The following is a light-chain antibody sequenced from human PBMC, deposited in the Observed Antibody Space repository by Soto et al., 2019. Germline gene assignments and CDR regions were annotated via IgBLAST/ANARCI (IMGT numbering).Light chain of an antibody. V-gene: IGKV1-5*01. Sequence: DIQMTKSPSTLSGSEGDRVTITCRASQTISSWLAWYQQKPGKAPKLLIYDASTLESGVPSRFSGSGSETEFTLTISRLQPDDFATYFCHSRAFGQGTRLEN. J-gene: IGKJ5*01. CDR3: HSRA. CDR2: DAS. CDR1: QTISSW.